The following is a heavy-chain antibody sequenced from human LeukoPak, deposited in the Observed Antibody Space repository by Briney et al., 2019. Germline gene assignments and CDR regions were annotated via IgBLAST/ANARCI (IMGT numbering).Heavy chain of an antibody. CDR3: ARDYSGSLDY. V-gene: IGHV4-61*01. CDR2: IYYSGST. Sequence: PSETLSLTCNVSGASVSSGSYYWSWIRQPPGKELEWIGYIYYSGSTSYNPSLKSRVTISVDTSKNQFSLKLSSVTAADTAIYYCARDYSGSLDYWGQGILVTVTS. D-gene: IGHD3-10*01. J-gene: IGHJ4*02. CDR1: GASVSSGSYY.